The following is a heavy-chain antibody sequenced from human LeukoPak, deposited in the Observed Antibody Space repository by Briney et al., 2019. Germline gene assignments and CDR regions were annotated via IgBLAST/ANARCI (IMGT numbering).Heavy chain of an antibody. CDR3: AKDPIVVVGYYFDY. D-gene: IGHD3-22*01. V-gene: IGHV3-23*01. J-gene: IGHJ4*02. CDR1: GFTFSSYG. CDR2: ISGSGDST. Sequence: GGTLRLSCAASGFTFSSYGMSWVRQAPGKGLEWVSAISGSGDSTYYADSVKGRFTISRDSSKNTLYLQMNSLRAEDTAVYYCAKDPIVVVGYYFDYWGQGTLVTVSS.